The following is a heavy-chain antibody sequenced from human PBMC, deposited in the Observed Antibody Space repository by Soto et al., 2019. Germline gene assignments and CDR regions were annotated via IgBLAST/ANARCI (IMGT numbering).Heavy chain of an antibody. Sequence: GASVKVSCKASEYTFTGYYLHWVRQAPGQGLEWMGWINPNGGGTIYAQKFQGRLTMTRDTSITTAYMELSRLRSDDTAFYYCATSSDWSPLLDYWGQGTLVTAPQ. D-gene: IGHD6-19*01. CDR1: EYTFTGYY. V-gene: IGHV1-2*02. CDR3: ATSSDWSPLLDY. CDR2: INPNGGGT. J-gene: IGHJ4*02.